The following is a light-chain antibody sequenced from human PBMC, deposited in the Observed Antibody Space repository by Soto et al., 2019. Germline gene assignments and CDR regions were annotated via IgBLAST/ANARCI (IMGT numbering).Light chain of an antibody. CDR2: GAS. CDR1: QSLSSN. CDR3: QQYNNWLRHT. J-gene: IGKJ2*01. V-gene: IGKV3-15*01. Sequence: EIVLTQSPATLSVSPGERAALSCRASQSLSSNLAWYQQKPGQAPRLLIYGASTRATGVPAKFSGSGSGTEFTLTISSLQSEDFAVNYCQQYNNWLRHTFGQGTKLEIK.